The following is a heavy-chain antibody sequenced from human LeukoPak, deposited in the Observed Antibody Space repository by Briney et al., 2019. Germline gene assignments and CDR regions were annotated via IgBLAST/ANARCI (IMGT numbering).Heavy chain of an antibody. Sequence: GGSLRLSCAASGFTFSSYAMSWVRQAPGKGLEWVSAISGSGGSTYYADSAKGRFTISRDNSKNTLYLQMNSLRAEDTAVYYCAKERCSSTSCYPDYNDYWGQGTLVTVSS. CDR1: GFTFSSYA. J-gene: IGHJ4*02. CDR3: AKERCSSTSCYPDYNDY. V-gene: IGHV3-23*01. CDR2: ISGSGGST. D-gene: IGHD2-2*01.